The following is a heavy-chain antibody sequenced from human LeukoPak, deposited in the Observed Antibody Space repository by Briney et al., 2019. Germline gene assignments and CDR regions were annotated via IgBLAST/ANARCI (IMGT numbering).Heavy chain of an antibody. CDR2: ISGSGDAT. CDR1: KFNFA. V-gene: IGHV3-23*01. D-gene: IGHD6-19*01. J-gene: IGHJ4*02. CDR3: ASRAIAVANA. Sequence: PGGSLRLSCAASKFNFAMSWVRQTADKRLEWVSAISGSGDATFYTDSVKGRFTISRDNSKNTLYLQMNSLRAEDTAVYYCASRAIAVANARGQGTLVTVSS.